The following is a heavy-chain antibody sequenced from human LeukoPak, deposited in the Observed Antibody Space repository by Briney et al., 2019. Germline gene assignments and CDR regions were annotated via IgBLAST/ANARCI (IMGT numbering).Heavy chain of an antibody. J-gene: IGHJ4*02. V-gene: IGHV3-11*04. CDR2: ISSSGSTI. CDR1: GFTFSDYY. CDR3: ARANIRRYCSGGSCYAVLSYFDY. D-gene: IGHD2-15*01. Sequence: PGGSLRLSCAASGFTFSDYYMSWIRQAPGKGLEWVSYISSSGSTIYYADSVKGRFTISRDNAKNSLYLQMNSLRAEDTAVYYCARANIRRYCSGGSCYAVLSYFDYWGQGTLVTVSS.